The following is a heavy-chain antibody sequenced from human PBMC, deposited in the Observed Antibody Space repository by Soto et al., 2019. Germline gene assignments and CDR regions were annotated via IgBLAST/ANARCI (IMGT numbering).Heavy chain of an antibody. CDR3: AAGYSYGLRD. J-gene: IGHJ4*02. Sequence: QSGGSLRLSCAASGFTFNDYTMHWVRQVPGEGLEWVSLISWDGGSTDYADSVKGRFTISRDNAENSVFLQMNSLRAEDTAVYYCAAGYSYGLRDWGQGTRVTVSS. D-gene: IGHD5-18*01. CDR1: GFTFNDYT. CDR2: ISWDGGST. V-gene: IGHV3-43*01.